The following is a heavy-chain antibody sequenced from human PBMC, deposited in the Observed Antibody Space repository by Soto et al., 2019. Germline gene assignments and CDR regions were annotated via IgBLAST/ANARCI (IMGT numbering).Heavy chain of an antibody. CDR2: IVPLFRTT. D-gene: IGHD6-13*01. V-gene: IGHV1-69*06. J-gene: IGHJ6*02. CDR3: ARGGYSSTWSNLLDRSGLDV. Sequence: QVQLVQSGAEAKKPGSSVKVSCKTSGGTFSSYAISWVRQAPGQGLEWMGGIVPLFRTTNYAQKFQGRVTITEDTSTSTVYMELSGLISGDTAVYYCARGGYSSTWSNLLDRSGLDVWGQGTTVTVSS. CDR1: GGTFSSYA.